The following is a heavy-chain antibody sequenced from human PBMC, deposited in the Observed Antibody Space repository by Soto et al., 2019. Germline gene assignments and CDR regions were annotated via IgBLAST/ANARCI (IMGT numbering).Heavy chain of an antibody. V-gene: IGHV3-30*18. CDR2: ISYDGSNK. CDR1: GFTFSSYG. CDR3: AKDPSGSYYYWFDP. J-gene: IGHJ5*02. D-gene: IGHD1-26*01. Sequence: VGSLRLSCAASGFTFSSYGMHWVRQAPGKGLEWVAVISYDGSNKYYADSVKGRFTISRDNSKNTLYLQMNSLRAEDTAVYYCAKDPSGSYYYWFDPWGQGTLVTV.